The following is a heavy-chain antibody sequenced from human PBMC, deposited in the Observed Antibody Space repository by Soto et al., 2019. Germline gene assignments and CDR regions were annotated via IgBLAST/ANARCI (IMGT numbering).Heavy chain of an antibody. Sequence: ASVKVSCKASGYTFTSYGISWVRQAPGQGLEWMGWISAYNGNTNYAQKLQGRVTMTTDTSTSTAYMELKSLGHNDTAVSYSWRQRRIAVVGGFYYNGMDVGGQGTRVTVS. CDR2: ISAYNGNT. CDR3: WRQRRIAVVGGFYYNGMDV. D-gene: IGHD6-19*01. CDR1: GYTFTSYG. J-gene: IGHJ6*02. V-gene: IGHV1-18*01.